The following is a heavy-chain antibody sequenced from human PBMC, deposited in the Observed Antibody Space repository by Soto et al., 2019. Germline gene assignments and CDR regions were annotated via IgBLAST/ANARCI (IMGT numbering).Heavy chain of an antibody. CDR3: ASXVVPFLEWFPSEEYFHH. J-gene: IGHJ1*01. D-gene: IGHD3-3*01. Sequence: SQILSLTSAISWDSISCNIAAGNWTRQSPSRGLEWLGRTYCSSKRYNDYAVSVKSRITINTDTYKNQFSLQLNTVTPEDTAVYYCASXVVPFLEWFPSEEYFHHWGQGTLVTVSS. CDR1: WDSISCNIAA. V-gene: IGHV6-1*01. CDR2: TYCSSKRYN.